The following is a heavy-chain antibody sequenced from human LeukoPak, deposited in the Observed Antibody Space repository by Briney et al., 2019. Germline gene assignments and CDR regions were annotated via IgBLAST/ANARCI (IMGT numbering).Heavy chain of an antibody. CDR2: IYYSGST. D-gene: IGHD6-13*01. J-gene: IGHJ4*02. V-gene: IGHV4-59*01. Sequence: SETLSLTCTVSGGSISSYYWSWIRQPPGKGLEWIGHIYYSGSTNYNPSLKSRVTISVDTSKNQFSLKLSSVTAADTAVYYCARVVAAAGNIYFDYWGQGTLVTVSS. CDR3: ARVVAAAGNIYFDY. CDR1: GGSISSYY.